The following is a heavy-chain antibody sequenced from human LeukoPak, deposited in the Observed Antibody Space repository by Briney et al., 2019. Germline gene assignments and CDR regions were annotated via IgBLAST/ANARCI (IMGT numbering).Heavy chain of an antibody. CDR3: ASLRFGDSYFDL. D-gene: IGHD3-10*01. CDR2: VYQSGHA. V-gene: IGHV4-38-2*02. J-gene: IGHJ4*02. Sequence: SETLSLTCKVSNYSARSDVHWSWIRQSPGRGLEWIASVYQSGHAYYSPSLKSRVLISFDTSKKELSLKINSVTATDTALYYYASLRFGDSYFDLWGQGTQVTVSS. CDR1: NYSARSDVH.